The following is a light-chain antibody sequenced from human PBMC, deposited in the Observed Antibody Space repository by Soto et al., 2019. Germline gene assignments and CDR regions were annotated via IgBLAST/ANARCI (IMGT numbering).Light chain of an antibody. CDR1: SGHSSYD. Sequence: QPVLTQSPYASASLGASVKLTCTLSSGHSSYDIAWHQQQPEKGPRSLMTLNSDGRHTKGDGVPDRFSGSTSGAERYLTISGLQSEDEADYYCQTWGTGTVVFGGGTKLTVL. V-gene: IGLV4-69*01. CDR2: LNSDGRH. CDR3: QTWGTGTVV. J-gene: IGLJ2*01.